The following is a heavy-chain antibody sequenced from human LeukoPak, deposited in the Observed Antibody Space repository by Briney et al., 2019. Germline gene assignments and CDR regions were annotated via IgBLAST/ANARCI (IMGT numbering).Heavy chain of an antibody. J-gene: IGHJ4*02. Sequence: GGSLRLSCAASGLTFSKYSMTWVRQAPGKGLEWVSFIDTSSTTMYYTDSVKGRFTISRDNAKNSLYLQMNSLKAEDTAVYYCARDYYDNSGYYYSAHWGQGTLVTVSS. V-gene: IGHV3-48*04. CDR1: GLTFSKYS. CDR2: IDTSSTTM. D-gene: IGHD3-22*01. CDR3: ARDYYDNSGYYYSAH.